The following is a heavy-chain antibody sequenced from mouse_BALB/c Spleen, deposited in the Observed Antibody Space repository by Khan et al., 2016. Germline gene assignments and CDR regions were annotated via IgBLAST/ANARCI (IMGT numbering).Heavy chain of an antibody. CDR2: ILPGSGDT. J-gene: IGHJ4*01. V-gene: IGHV1-9*01. CDR3: ARGGLDY. CDR1: GYTFSTYW. Sequence: QVQLQQSGTELMTPGASAKISCKATGYTFSTYWIEWVKQRPGHGLEWIGEILPGSGDTNYNEKFMGKATITADQSSNTAYMQLSTLTSEDSAAYYCARGGLDYWGQGISVTVSS.